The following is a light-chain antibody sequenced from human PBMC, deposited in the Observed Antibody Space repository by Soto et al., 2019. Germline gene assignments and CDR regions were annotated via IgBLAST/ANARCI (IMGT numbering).Light chain of an antibody. CDR1: QGISSY. Sequence: IQLTQSPSSLSASVADRVTITCRDSQGISSYLAWYQQKPGKAPKLLIYAASTLQSGVPSRFSGSGSGTGFTLTISSLQPEDFATYYCQQLNSYPWTFGQGTKVEIK. V-gene: IGKV1-9*01. CDR3: QQLNSYPWT. J-gene: IGKJ1*01. CDR2: AAS.